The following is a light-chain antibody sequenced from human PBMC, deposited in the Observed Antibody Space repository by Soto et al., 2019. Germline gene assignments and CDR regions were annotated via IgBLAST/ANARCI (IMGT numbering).Light chain of an antibody. CDR2: EGS. Sequence: QSVLTQPASVSGSPGQSITISCTGTSSDVGGYNLVSWYQQHPGKAPKLMIYEGSKRPSGVSNRFSGSKSGNTASLTISGRQAEDEAGYYCCSYAGSSTSLYVFGTGTKLTVL. V-gene: IGLV2-23*01. CDR1: SSDVGGYNL. J-gene: IGLJ1*01. CDR3: CSYAGSSTSLYV.